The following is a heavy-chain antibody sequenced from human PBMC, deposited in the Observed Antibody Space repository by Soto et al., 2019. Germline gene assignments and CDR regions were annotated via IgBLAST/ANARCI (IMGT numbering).Heavy chain of an antibody. Sequence: PGESMKISCKGSGYSFTSYWIGWVRQMPGKGLEWMGIIYPGDSDTRYSPSFQVQVTISADKSINTAYLQWSSLKASDTAMYYCARRGLGVWGSYRYTSPSWFDPWGQGTLVTVSS. V-gene: IGHV5-51*01. CDR1: GYSFTSYW. CDR2: IYPGDSDT. D-gene: IGHD3-16*02. CDR3: ARRGLGVWGSYRYTSPSWFDP. J-gene: IGHJ5*02.